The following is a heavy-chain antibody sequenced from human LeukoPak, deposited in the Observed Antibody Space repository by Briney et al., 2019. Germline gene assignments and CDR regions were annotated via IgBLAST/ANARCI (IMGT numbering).Heavy chain of an antibody. D-gene: IGHD4-17*01. Sequence: SGPALVKPTQTLTLTCTFSGFSLTTSGMRVSWIRQPPGEALEWLARIDWDDNKYYSTSLKTRLTISKDTSKNQVVLTMTNLDPVDTATYYCARHMTAVTTSFDYWGQGTLVTVSS. J-gene: IGHJ4*02. CDR1: GFSLTTSGMR. CDR3: ARHMTAVTTSFDY. CDR2: IDWDDNK. V-gene: IGHV2-70*04.